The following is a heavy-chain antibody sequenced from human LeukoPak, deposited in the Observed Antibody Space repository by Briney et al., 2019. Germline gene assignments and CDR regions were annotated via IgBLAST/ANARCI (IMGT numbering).Heavy chain of an antibody. CDR1: GFTFSSYW. CDR2: IKQDGSEK. CDR3: ARDRRYSYYYYGMDV. D-gene: IGHD1-1*01. V-gene: IGHV3-7*03. Sequence: GGSLRLSCAASGFTFSSYWMSWVRQAPGKGLEWVANIKQDGSEKCYVDSVKGRFTISRDNAKNSLYLQMNSLRAEDTAVYYCARDRRYSYYYYGMDVWGQGTTVTVSS. J-gene: IGHJ6*02.